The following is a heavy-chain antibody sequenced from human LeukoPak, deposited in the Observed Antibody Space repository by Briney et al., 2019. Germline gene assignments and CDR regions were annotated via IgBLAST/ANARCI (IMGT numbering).Heavy chain of an antibody. J-gene: IGHJ4*02. CDR3: AKDTLTMVRGNVDY. D-gene: IGHD3-10*01. Sequence: PGGSLRLSCAASGFTFSSYGMHWVRQASGKGLEWVAVISYDGSNKYYADSVKGRFTISRDNSKNTLYLQMNSLRAEDTAVYYCAKDTLTMVRGNVDYWGQGTLVTVSS. V-gene: IGHV3-30*18. CDR2: ISYDGSNK. CDR1: GFTFSSYG.